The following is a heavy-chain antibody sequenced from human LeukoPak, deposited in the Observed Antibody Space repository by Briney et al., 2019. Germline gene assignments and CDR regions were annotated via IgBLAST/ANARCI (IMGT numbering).Heavy chain of an antibody. J-gene: IGHJ4*02. D-gene: IGHD6-19*01. CDR3: AKDRRILQWLGPPDY. Sequence: GGSLRLSCAASGFTFSSYGMHWVRQAPGKGLEWVAVISYDGSNKYYADSAKGRFTISRDNSKNTLYLQMNSLRAEDTAVYYCAKDRRILQWLGPPDYWGQGTLVTVSS. CDR2: ISYDGSNK. V-gene: IGHV3-30*18. CDR1: GFTFSSYG.